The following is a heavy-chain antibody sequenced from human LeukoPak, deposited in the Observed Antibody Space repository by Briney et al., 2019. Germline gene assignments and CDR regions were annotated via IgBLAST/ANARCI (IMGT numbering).Heavy chain of an antibody. CDR1: GGSISTSNYY. D-gene: IGHD3-22*01. CDR3: ARHEGITMIVVVITMNAFDI. J-gene: IGHJ3*02. CDR2: IFYSGST. Sequence: SETLSLTCTVSGGSISTSNYYWGWIRQPPGKGLEWIGNIFYSGSTYYNPSLKSRVTISVDTSKNQFSLKLSSVTAADTAVYYCARHEGITMIVVVITMNAFDIWGQGTMVTVSS. V-gene: IGHV4-39*01.